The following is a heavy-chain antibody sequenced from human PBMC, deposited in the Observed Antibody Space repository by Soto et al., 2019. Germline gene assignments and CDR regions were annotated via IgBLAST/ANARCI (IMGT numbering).Heavy chain of an antibody. V-gene: IGHV3-21*01. CDR3: ARDLGVGAPSERDWLDP. D-gene: IGHD3-10*01. CDR1: GFTFSSYS. Sequence: EVQLVESGGGLVKPGGSLRLSCAASGFTFSSYSMNWVRQAPGKGLEWVSSISSSSSYRYYADSVKGRFTISRDNAKNSLYLQMNSLRAEDTAVYYCARDLGVGAPSERDWLDPWGQGSLVTVSS. J-gene: IGHJ5*02. CDR2: ISSSSSYR.